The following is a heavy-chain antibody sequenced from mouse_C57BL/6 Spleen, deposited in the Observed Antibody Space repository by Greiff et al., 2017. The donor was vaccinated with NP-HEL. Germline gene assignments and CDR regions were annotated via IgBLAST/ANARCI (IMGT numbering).Heavy chain of an antibody. J-gene: IGHJ4*01. CDR2: IYPGDGDT. CDR3: ARAPIYGNYAMDY. Sequence: VQLQQSGPELVKPGASVKISCKASGYAFSSSWMNWVKQRPGKGLEWIGRIYPGDGDTNYNGKFKGKATLTADKSSSTAYMQLSSLTSEDSAVYFCARAPIYGNYAMDYWGQGTSVTVSS. D-gene: IGHD2-1*01. V-gene: IGHV1-82*01. CDR1: GYAFSSSW.